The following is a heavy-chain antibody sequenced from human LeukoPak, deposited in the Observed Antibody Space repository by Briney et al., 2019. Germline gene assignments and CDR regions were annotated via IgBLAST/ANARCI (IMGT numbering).Heavy chain of an antibody. J-gene: IGHJ6*03. CDR3: ASSGTYGGGYYYYYYMDV. V-gene: IGHV4-59*01. D-gene: IGHD1-26*01. CDR2: VYYSGSTT. CDR1: GGSISSYY. Sequence: SETLAFTCTVSGGSISSYYWNWIRQPPGKALEKIGYVYYSGSTTIDNPSLKSRVTISLDTSKNQFSLKLSSGAAADTAVYYCASSGTYGGGYYYYYYMDVWGKGTTVTVSS.